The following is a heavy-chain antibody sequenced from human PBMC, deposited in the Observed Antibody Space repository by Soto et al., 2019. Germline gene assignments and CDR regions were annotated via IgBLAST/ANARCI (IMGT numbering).Heavy chain of an antibody. V-gene: IGHV4-38-2*01. CDR3: ARGELLRAPFDY. D-gene: IGHD1-26*01. CDR1: GYSISSGYY. CDR2: IYHSGST. J-gene: IGHJ4*02. Sequence: PSETLSLTCAVSGYSISSGYYWGWIRQPPGKGLEWIGSIYHSGSTYYNPSLKSRVTLSVDTSKNQFSLKLSSVTAAETAVYYCARGELLRAPFDYWGQGTLVTVSS.